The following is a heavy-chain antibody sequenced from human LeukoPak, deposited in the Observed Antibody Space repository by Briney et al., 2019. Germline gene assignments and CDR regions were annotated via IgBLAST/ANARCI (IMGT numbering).Heavy chain of an antibody. CDR1: GFTFSSYA. V-gene: IGHV3-30*04. CDR2: ISYDGSNK. Sequence: GGSLRLSCAASGFTFSSYAMHWVRQAPGKGLEWVAVISYDGSNKYYANSVKGRFTISRDNSKNTLYLQMNSLRAEDTAVYYCARDRARYYDSNADAFDIWGQGTMVTVSS. D-gene: IGHD3-22*01. CDR3: ARDRARYYDSNADAFDI. J-gene: IGHJ3*02.